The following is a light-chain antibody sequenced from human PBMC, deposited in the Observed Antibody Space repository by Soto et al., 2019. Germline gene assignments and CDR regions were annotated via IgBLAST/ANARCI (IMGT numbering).Light chain of an antibody. CDR3: SSYTSSSTL. V-gene: IGLV2-14*01. J-gene: IGLJ1*01. CDR1: RSDIGGHNY. CDR2: AVT. Sequence: SVLTQPASVSGSPGQSITVSCTGTRSDIGGHNYVSWYQQHPGKAPKLMIYAVTDRPSGVSSRFSASKSGNTASLTIAGLQAEDDADYYCSSYTSSSTLFGTGTKVTVL.